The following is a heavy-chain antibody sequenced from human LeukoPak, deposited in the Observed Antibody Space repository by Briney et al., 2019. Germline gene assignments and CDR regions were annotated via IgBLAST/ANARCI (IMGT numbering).Heavy chain of an antibody. V-gene: IGHV3-7*01. D-gene: IGHD3-10*01. CDR3: ARDEGRYYGSGSYTVYYYYMDV. J-gene: IGHJ6*03. CDR1: GFIFSNYW. CDR2: IKQDGSEK. Sequence: PGGSLRLSCAASGFIFSNYWMSWVRQAPGKGLEGVPKIKQDGSEKYYVDSVKGRFTISRDNAKNSLYLQMNSLRAEDTAVYYCARDEGRYYGSGSYTVYYYYMDVWGKGTTVTVSS.